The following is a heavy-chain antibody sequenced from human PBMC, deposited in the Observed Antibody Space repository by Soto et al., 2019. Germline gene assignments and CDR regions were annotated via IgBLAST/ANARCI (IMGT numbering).Heavy chain of an antibody. CDR1: GGTFSSYA. J-gene: IGHJ4*02. CDR2: IIPIFGTA. Sequence: GASVKVSCKASGGTFSSYAISWVRQAPGQGLEWMGGIIPIFGTANYAQKFQGRVTITADESTSTAYMELSSLRSEDTAVYYCARGQQWLTTFRGRLFDYWGQGTLVTVSS. V-gene: IGHV1-69*13. CDR3: ARGQQWLTTFRGRLFDY. D-gene: IGHD6-19*01.